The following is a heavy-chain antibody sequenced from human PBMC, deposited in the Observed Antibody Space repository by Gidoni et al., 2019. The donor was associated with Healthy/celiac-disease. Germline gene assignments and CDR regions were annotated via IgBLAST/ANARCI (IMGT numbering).Heavy chain of an antibody. D-gene: IGHD3-22*01. J-gene: IGHJ3*02. V-gene: IGHV1-18*01. CDR2: ISAYNGNT. Sequence: QVQLVQSGAEVKTHGASVKVSCKASGYTFTSYGITGVRQAPGQGLEWMGWISAYNGNTNYAQKLQGRVTMTTDTSTSTAYMELRSLRSDDTAVYYCARDTDYYDSSGYSDAFDIWGQGTMVTVSS. CDR3: ARDTDYYDSSGYSDAFDI. CDR1: GYTFTSYG.